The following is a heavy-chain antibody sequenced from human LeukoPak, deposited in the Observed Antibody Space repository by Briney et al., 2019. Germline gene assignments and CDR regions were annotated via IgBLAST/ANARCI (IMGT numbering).Heavy chain of an antibody. J-gene: IGHJ4*02. D-gene: IGHD2-2*01. Sequence: GESLKISCQASAYRFTTNWIGWARQMPGKGLEWVGIVFPFDSDVRYSPSFQGQVTVSADKSISTAYLQWSSLKASDTATYYCVKHTLGCSTTSCHWDYWGQGTLVTVSS. CDR3: VKHTLGCSTTSCHWDY. CDR1: AYRFTTNW. CDR2: VFPFDSDV. V-gene: IGHV5-51*01.